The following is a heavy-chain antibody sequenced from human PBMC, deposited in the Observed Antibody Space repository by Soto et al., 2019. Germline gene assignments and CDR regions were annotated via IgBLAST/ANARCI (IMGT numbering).Heavy chain of an antibody. V-gene: IGHV3-73*02. J-gene: IGHJ3*02. D-gene: IGHD3-10*01. CDR3: TRQYGSGSYSAVDI. CDR1: GFTFSGSA. Sequence: EVQLVESGGGLVQPGGSLKLSCAASGFTFSGSAMHWVRQASGKGLEWVGRIRSKANSYATEYAASVKGRFTISRDDSKNTAYLQMNSLKSEDTAVYSCTRQYGSGSYSAVDIWGQGTMVTVSS. CDR2: IRSKANSYAT.